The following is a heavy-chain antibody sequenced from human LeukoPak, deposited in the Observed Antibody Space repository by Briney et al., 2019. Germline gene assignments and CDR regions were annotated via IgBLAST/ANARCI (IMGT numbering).Heavy chain of an antibody. CDR2: IDPNSGGT. Sequence: ASVKVPCKASGYTFTGYYMHWVRQAPGQGLEWMGWIDPNSGGTNYAQKFQGRVTMTRDTSISTAYMELSRLRSDDTAVYYCARDVADTAMGGQLYNWFDPWGQGTLVTVSS. J-gene: IGHJ5*02. CDR1: GYTFTGYY. D-gene: IGHD5-18*01. V-gene: IGHV1-2*02. CDR3: ARDVADTAMGGQLYNWFDP.